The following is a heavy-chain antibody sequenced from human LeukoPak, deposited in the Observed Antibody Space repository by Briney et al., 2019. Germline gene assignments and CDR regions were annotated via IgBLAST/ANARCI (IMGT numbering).Heavy chain of an antibody. V-gene: IGHV4-59*01. CDR1: GGSISSYY. Sequence: PSETLSLTCTVSGGSISSYYWSWIRQPPGKGLEWIGYMYYSGTTNYNPSLRSRVIISADTSKNQFSLQVSSVTAADTAVYYCARGLGDYVWGSYRPVAFDIWGQGTMVTVSS. D-gene: IGHD3-16*02. CDR3: ARGLGDYVWGSYRPVAFDI. J-gene: IGHJ3*02. CDR2: MYYSGTT.